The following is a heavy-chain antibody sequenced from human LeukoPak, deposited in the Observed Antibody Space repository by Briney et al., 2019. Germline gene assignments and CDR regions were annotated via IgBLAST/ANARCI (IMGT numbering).Heavy chain of an antibody. D-gene: IGHD6-19*01. Sequence: SETLSLTCTVSGGSISSYYWSWVRQPPGKGLEWIGFVYYTGSTNYSPSLKSRVTISVDTSKNQFSLRLSSVTAADTAVYYCARIRGYGSDFYYYYMDVWGKGTTVTVSS. CDR2: VYYTGST. CDR1: GGSISSYY. CDR3: ARIRGYGSDFYYYYMDV. V-gene: IGHV4-59*12. J-gene: IGHJ6*03.